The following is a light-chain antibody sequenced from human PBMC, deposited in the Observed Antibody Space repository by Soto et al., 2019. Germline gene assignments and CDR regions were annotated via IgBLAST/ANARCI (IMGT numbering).Light chain of an antibody. CDR3: AVWDNRLSGPV. V-gene: IGLV1-47*02. CDR1: TSNIATYN. CDR2: SNN. J-gene: IGLJ2*01. Sequence: QSVLTQPPSASATPGQGVTISCSGSTSNIATYNVYWYQQLPGAAPNLLIYSNNQRPSGVPDRFSGSKSGTSASLAISGLRSEDEADYYCAVWDNRLSGPVFGGGTKLTVL.